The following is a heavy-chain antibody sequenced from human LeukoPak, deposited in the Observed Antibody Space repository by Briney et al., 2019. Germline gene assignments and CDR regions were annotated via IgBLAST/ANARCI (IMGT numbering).Heavy chain of an antibody. CDR2: IKQDGSEK. D-gene: IGHD2-15*01. J-gene: IGHJ4*02. CDR3: AREGYWLGGGSCYDY. Sequence: GGSLRLSCAASGFTFSRYWMSWVRQAPGKGLEWVANIKQDGSEKYYVDSVKGRFTISRDNAKNSLYLQMNSLRAEDTAVYYCAREGYWLGGGSCYDYWGQGTLVTVSS. CDR1: GFTFSRYW. V-gene: IGHV3-7*01.